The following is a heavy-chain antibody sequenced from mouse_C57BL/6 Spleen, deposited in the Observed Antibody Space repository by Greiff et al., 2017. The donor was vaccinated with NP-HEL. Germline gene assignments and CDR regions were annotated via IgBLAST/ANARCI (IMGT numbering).Heavy chain of an antibody. CDR2: IYPGGGYT. CDR1: GYTFTNYW. D-gene: IGHD1-1*01. CDR3: ARRGGSRWYFDV. J-gene: IGHJ1*03. Sequence: QVQLKESGAELVRPGTSVKMSCKASGYTFTNYWIGWAKQRPGHGLEWIGDIYPGGGYTNYNEKFKGKATLTADKSSSTAYMQFSSLTSEDSAIYYCARRGGSRWYFDVWGTGTTVTVSS. V-gene: IGHV1-63*01.